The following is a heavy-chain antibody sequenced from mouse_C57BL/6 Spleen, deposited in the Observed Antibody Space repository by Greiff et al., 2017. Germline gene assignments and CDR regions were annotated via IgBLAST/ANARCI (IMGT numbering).Heavy chain of an antibody. CDR3: VRVSGYYFAY. CDR1: GFSFNTYA. D-gene: IGHD3-2*02. V-gene: IGHV10-1*01. CDR2: IRSKSNNYAT. J-gene: IGHJ2*01. Sequence: EVMLVESGGGLVQPKGSLKLSCAASGFSFNTYAMNWVRQAPGKGLEWVARIRSKSNNYATYYADSVKDRFTISRDDSESMLYLQMNNLKTEDTAMYSCVRVSGYYFAYWGQGTPLTVSS.